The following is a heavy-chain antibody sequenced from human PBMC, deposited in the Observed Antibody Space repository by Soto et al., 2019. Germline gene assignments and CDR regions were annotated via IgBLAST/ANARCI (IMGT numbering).Heavy chain of an antibody. V-gene: IGHV4-34*01. CDR1: GGSFSGLY. Sequence: QVQLQQWGAGLLKPSETLSLTCAVHGGSFSGLYWTWIRQPPGKGLEWIGEINHSGSSNYNPPLKRRGATSLDTSRNQCSLSLNSVTAANTAVYYCARMAGPWYFDLWGRGTLVTVSS. J-gene: IGHJ2*01. CDR3: ARMAGPWYFDL. CDR2: INHSGSS.